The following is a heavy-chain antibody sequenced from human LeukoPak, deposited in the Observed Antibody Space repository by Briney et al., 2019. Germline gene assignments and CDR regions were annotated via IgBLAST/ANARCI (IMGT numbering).Heavy chain of an antibody. D-gene: IGHD4-17*01. V-gene: IGHV3-23*01. CDR3: AKDLYGFYAMDV. Sequence: GGSLRLSCAASGFIFSNYAMSWVRQAPGEGLEWVSGISGSGDGSYYADSVKGRFTISRDNSGNTLYLQMNSLRAEDTAVYYCAKDLYGFYAMDVWGQGTTVTVSS. J-gene: IGHJ6*02. CDR2: ISGSGDGS. CDR1: GFIFSNYA.